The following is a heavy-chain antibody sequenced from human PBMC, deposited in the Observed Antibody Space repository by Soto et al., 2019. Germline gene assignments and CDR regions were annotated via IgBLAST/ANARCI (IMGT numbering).Heavy chain of an antibody. D-gene: IGHD6-13*01. CDR2: ISSSSSYI. CDR3: ARPKGKQQLVPFDP. Sequence: GGSLRLSCAASGFTFSSYSMNWVRQAPGKGLEWVSSISSSSSYIYYADSVKGRFTISRDNAKNTLYLQMNSLRAEDTAVYYCARPKGKQQLVPFDPWGQGTLVTVSS. J-gene: IGHJ5*02. V-gene: IGHV3-21*01. CDR1: GFTFSSYS.